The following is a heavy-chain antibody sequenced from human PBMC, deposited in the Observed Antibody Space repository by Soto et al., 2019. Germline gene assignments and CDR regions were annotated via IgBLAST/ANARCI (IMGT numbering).Heavy chain of an antibody. D-gene: IGHD3-10*01. V-gene: IGHV3-33*06. CDR2: IWYDGSNK. CDR3: AKYGSRSYHKDEDYYYYGMDV. J-gene: IGHJ6*02. CDR1: GFTFSSYG. Sequence: QVQLVESGGGVVQPGRSLRLSCAASGFTFSSYGMHWVRQAPGKGLEWVAVIWYDGSNKYYADSVKGRFTISRDNSKNTLHLQMNSLRAEDTSVYYWAKYGSRSYHKDEDYYYYGMDVWGQGTTVTLSS.